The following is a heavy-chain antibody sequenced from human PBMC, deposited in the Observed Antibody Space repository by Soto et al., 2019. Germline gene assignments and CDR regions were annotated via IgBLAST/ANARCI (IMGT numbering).Heavy chain of an antibody. CDR1: GFTFSIYS. Sequence: VGSLRLSCAASGFTFSIYSMNWVRHAPGKGLEWVSSISSSSSYIYYADSVKGRFTISRDNAKNSLYLQMNSLRAEDTAVYYCARETRDGYNYEFDYWGQGTLVTVSS. V-gene: IGHV3-21*01. J-gene: IGHJ4*02. D-gene: IGHD5-12*01. CDR3: ARETRDGYNYEFDY. CDR2: ISSSSSYI.